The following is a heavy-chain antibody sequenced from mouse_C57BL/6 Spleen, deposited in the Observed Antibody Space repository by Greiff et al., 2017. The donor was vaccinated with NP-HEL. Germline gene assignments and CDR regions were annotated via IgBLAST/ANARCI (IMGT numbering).Heavy chain of an antibody. D-gene: IGHD1-1*01. CDR1: GYSITSGYY. CDR3: ARDPYGSSPWFAY. J-gene: IGHJ3*01. V-gene: IGHV3-6*01. CDR2: ISYDGSN. Sequence: DVKLQESGPGLVKPSQSLSLTCSVTGYSITSGYYWNWIRQFPGNKLEWMGYISYDGSNNYNPSLKNRISITRDTSKNQFFLKLNSVTTEDTATYYCARDPYGSSPWFAYWGQGTLVTVSA.